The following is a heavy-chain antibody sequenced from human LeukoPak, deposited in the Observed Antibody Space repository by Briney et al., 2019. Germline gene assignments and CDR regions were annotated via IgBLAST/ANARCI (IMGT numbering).Heavy chain of an antibody. D-gene: IGHD4-17*01. CDR2: ISGSDGGT. V-gene: IGHV3-23*01. J-gene: IGHJ4*02. CDR3: AKHYGDYTSYFDY. Sequence: GGSLRLSCAASGFTFSNYATSWVRQAPGKGLEWVSAISGSDGGTHYADSVRGRFTISRDNSKNTLYLQMNSLSAEDTAVYYCAKHYGDYTSYFDYWGQGTLVTVSS. CDR1: GFTFSNYA.